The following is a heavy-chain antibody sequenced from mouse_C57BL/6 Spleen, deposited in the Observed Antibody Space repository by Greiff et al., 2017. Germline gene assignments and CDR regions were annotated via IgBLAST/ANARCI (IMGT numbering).Heavy chain of an antibody. J-gene: IGHJ2*01. V-gene: IGHV1-61*01. CDR2: IYPSDSET. D-gene: IGHD1-1*02. Sequence: QVQLQQPGAELVRPGSSVKLSCKASGYTFTSYWMDWVKQRPGQGLEWIGNIYPSDSETHYNQKFKDKATLTVDKSSSTAYMQLSSLTSEDSAVYYCARLFYYAMDYWGQGTTLTVSS. CDR3: ARLFYYAMDY. CDR1: GYTFTSYW.